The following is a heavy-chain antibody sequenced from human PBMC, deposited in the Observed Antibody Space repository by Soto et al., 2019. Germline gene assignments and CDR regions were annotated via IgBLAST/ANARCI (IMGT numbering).Heavy chain of an antibody. CDR3: ARVVYNWMLDDAFDI. CDR1: GGTFSSYA. CDR2: IIPIFGTA. J-gene: IGHJ3*02. Sequence: ASVKVSCKASGGTFSSYAISWVRQAPGQGLEWMGGIIPIFGTANYAQKFQGRVTITADESTSTAYMELSSLRSEDTAVYYCARVVYNWMLDDAFDIWGQGTMVTVSS. V-gene: IGHV1-69*13. D-gene: IGHD1-20*01.